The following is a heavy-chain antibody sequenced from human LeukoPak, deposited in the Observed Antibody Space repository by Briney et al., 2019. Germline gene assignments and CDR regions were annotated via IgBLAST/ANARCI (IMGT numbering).Heavy chain of an antibody. J-gene: IGHJ4*02. CDR2: IYHSGST. CDR1: GYSISSGYY. CDR3: ARHSLSVTYFDY. D-gene: IGHD4-23*01. V-gene: IGHV4-38-2*01. Sequence: SETLSLTCAVSGYSISSGYYWGWIRQPPGKGLEWIGSIYHSGSTYYNPSLKGRVTISVDTSKNQFSLKLSSVTAADTAVYYCARHSLSVTYFDYWGQGTLVTVSS.